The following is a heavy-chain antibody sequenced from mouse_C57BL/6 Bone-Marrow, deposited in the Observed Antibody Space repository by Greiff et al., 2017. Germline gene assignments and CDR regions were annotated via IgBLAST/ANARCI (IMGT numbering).Heavy chain of an antibody. Sequence: EVKLMESEGGLVQPGSSMKLSCTASGFTFSDYYMAWVRQVPEKGLEWVANINYDGSSTYYLDSLKSRFIISRDNAKNILYLQMSSLKSEDTATYYCARDLGVAMDYWGQGTSVTVSS. D-gene: IGHD3-3*01. J-gene: IGHJ4*01. V-gene: IGHV5-16*01. CDR1: GFTFSDYY. CDR3: ARDLGVAMDY. CDR2: INYDGSST.